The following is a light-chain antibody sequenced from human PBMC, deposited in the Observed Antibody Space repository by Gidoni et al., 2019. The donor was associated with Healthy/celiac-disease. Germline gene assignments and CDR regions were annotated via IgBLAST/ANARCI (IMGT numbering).Light chain of an antibody. CDR1: QSISNY. V-gene: IGKV1-39*01. CDR2: AAS. Sequence: DVQMTQSPSSLSASVGDRITITCRASQSISNYLNWYQQKPGKAPSVLIYAASSLQSGVPSRFSGSGSGTDFTLTISSLQPEDFATYYCQQSYDTPPYTFXQXTKLEIK. J-gene: IGKJ2*01. CDR3: QQSYDTPPYT.